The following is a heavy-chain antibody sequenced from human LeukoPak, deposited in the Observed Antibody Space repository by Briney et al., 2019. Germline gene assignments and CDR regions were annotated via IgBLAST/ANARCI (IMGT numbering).Heavy chain of an antibody. CDR1: GFTFSSYG. CDR3: AKDSGWYSSGWLDY. V-gene: IGHV3-30*18. CDR2: ISYDGSNE. D-gene: IGHD6-19*01. J-gene: IGHJ4*02. Sequence: PGGSLRLSCAASGFTFSSYGMHWLRQAPAKGLEGGAFISYDGSNEYCADSLKGRFTISRDNSKNTLYLQMNSLKAEDTAVYYCAKDSGWYSSGWLDYWGQGTLVTVSS.